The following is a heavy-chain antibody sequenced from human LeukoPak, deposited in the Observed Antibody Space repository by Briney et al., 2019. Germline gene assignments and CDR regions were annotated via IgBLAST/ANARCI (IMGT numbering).Heavy chain of an antibody. D-gene: IGHD3-10*01. CDR2: IYYSGST. CDR1: GGPVSSSSYY. J-gene: IGHJ5*02. CDR3: ARLTWENMVRGVSWFDP. V-gene: IGHV4-39*01. Sequence: SETLSLTCTVSGGPVSSSSYYWGWIRQPPGKGLEWIGSIYYSGSTYYNPSLKSRVTISVDTSKNQFSLKLSSVTAADTAVYYCARLTWENMVRGVSWFDPWGQGTLVTVSS.